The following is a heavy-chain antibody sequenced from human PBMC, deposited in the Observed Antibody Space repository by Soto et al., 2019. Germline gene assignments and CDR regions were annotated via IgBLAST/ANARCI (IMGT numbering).Heavy chain of an antibody. V-gene: IGHV3-53*01. CDR1: GVSVSSNY. D-gene: IGHD3-10*01. Sequence: EVQLVESGGGLIHPGGSLRLSCVGSGVSVSSNYMAWVRQAPGKGLEWVAVMYSDGRTYYADSVKGRFTISRDDSKTTLYFQMNSLRAEDTAVYYGARYYGAGSNFFYHWGQGALVTVSS. J-gene: IGHJ4*02. CDR3: ARYYGAGSNFFYH. CDR2: MYSDGRT.